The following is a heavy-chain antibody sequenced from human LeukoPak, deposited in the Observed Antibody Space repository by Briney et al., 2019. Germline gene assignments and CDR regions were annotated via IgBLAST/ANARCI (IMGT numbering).Heavy chain of an antibody. CDR1: GFIFSDFW. V-gene: IGHV3-7*01. CDR3: ATRESSMARSH. CDR2: INEDGSVQ. D-gene: IGHD3-10*01. J-gene: IGHJ4*02. Sequence: PGGSLRLSCVASGFIFSDFWMNWVRLVPGKGLEWVANINEDGSVQDYVGSVRGRFTISRDNAKNSLYRHMNSVRVEDTAVYYCATRESSMARSHWGQGTLVTISS.